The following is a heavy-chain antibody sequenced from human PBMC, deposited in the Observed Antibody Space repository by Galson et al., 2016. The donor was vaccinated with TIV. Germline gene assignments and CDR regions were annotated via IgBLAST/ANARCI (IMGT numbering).Heavy chain of an antibody. CDR2: QTGRP. D-gene: IGHD3-16*01. J-gene: IGHJ4*02. Sequence: ETLSLTCTVSGVSVSSEAYHWSWIRQPPGKGLEWIGQTGRPSYHPSLRGRVTISADTFKNQLVLHLNSVTVADTAGYYCAAYNVGGGGEGRWGQGTLVTVSS. V-gene: IGHV4-61*08. CDR1: GVSVSSEAYH. CDR3: AAYNVGGGGEGR.